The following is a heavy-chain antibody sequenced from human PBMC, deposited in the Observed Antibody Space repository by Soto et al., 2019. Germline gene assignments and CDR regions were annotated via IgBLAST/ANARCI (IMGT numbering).Heavy chain of an antibody. Sequence: QVHVVQSGAEVKEPGSSVRVSCKASGGSFHKFGFNWVRQAPGQGLQWMGDITPMFGVAEYAQRLQDRLTISADDSTETIYMELRSLRSGDTAMYYCARDDEKTYAFYLGGPGTMVTVSS. CDR1: GGSFHKFG. J-gene: IGHJ3*01. V-gene: IGHV1-69*12. CDR3: ARDDEKTYAFYL. CDR2: ITPMFGVA.